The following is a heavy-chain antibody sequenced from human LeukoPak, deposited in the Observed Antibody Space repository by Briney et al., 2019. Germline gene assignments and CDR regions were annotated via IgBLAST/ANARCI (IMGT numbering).Heavy chain of an antibody. J-gene: IGHJ5*02. CDR2: IYYSGSA. V-gene: IGHV4-39*01. Sequence: SETLSLTCTVSGGSISSSSYYWGWIRQPPGKGLEWIGSIYYSGSAYYNPSLKSRVTISVDTSKNQFSLKLSSVTAADTAVYYCARINYVWGSYRCTYNWFDPWGQGTLVTVSS. CDR1: GGSISSSSYY. CDR3: ARINYVWGSYRCTYNWFDP. D-gene: IGHD3-16*02.